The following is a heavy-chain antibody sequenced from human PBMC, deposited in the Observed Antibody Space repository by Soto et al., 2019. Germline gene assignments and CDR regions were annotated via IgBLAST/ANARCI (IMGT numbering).Heavy chain of an antibody. CDR3: ASHYYDSSGYNDY. Sequence: QVQLQQWGAGLLKPSETLSLTCAVYGGSFSGYYWSWIRQPPGKGLEWIGEINHSGSTNYNPSLKRRVTISVDTSKNQFSLKLSCVTAADTAVYYCASHYYDSSGYNDYWGQGTLVTVSS. J-gene: IGHJ4*02. D-gene: IGHD3-22*01. CDR2: INHSGST. CDR1: GGSFSGYY. V-gene: IGHV4-34*01.